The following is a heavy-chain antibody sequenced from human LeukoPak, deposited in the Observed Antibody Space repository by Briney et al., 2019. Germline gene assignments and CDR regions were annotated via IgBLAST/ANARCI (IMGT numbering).Heavy chain of an antibody. CDR1: GFTLSSYA. Sequence: GGSLRLSCAASGFTLSSYAMSWVRQAPGKGLEWVANIKEDGSAQYYVGSVKGRFTISRDNSKNTLYLQMNSLRAEDTAVYYCAKRGVVAAKYFDYWGQGTLVTVSS. D-gene: IGHD2-15*01. CDR2: IKEDGSAQ. J-gene: IGHJ4*02. CDR3: AKRGVVAAKYFDY. V-gene: IGHV3-7*03.